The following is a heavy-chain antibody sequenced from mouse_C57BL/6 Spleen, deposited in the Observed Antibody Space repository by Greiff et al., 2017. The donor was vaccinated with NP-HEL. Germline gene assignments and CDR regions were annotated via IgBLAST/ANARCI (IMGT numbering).Heavy chain of an antibody. J-gene: IGHJ4*01. CDR3: ASKETSGYYGYDEDAMDY. CDR2: IYPRDGST. Sequence: QVQLKQSDAELVKPGASVKISCKVSGYTFTDHTIHWMKQRPEQGLEWIGYIYPRDGSTKYNEKFKGKATLTADKSSSTAYMQLNSLTSEDSAVYFCASKETSGYYGYDEDAMDYWGQGTSVTVSS. CDR1: GYTFTDHT. V-gene: IGHV1-78*01. D-gene: IGHD2-2*01.